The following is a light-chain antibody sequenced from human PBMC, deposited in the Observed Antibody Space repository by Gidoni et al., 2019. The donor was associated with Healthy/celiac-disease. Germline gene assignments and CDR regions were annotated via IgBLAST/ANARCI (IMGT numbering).Light chain of an antibody. Sequence: IVLTPSPGTMSLSPGERATLSCSASQSVSSNYLDGYQQKPGQAPRLLIYGASSRATGIPDRFSGSGSGTDFTLTIRRLEPEDFAVYYWQQYGSSPRTFGQGTKLEIK. CDR2: GAS. CDR1: QSVSSNY. CDR3: QQYGSSPRT. J-gene: IGKJ2*01. V-gene: IGKV3-20*01.